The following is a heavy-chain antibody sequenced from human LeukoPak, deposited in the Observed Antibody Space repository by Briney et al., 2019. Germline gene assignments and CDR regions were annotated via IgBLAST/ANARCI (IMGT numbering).Heavy chain of an antibody. CDR3: AGSLITIFGVVYSDY. CDR2: INPNSGGT. CDR1: GYTFTGYY. J-gene: IGHJ4*02. Sequence: ASVKASCKASGYTFTGYYMHWVRQAPGQGLEWMGWINPNSGGTNYAQKFQGRVTMTRDTSISTAYMELSRLRSDDTAVYYCAGSLITIFGVVYSDYWGQGTLVTVSS. D-gene: IGHD3-3*01. V-gene: IGHV1-2*02.